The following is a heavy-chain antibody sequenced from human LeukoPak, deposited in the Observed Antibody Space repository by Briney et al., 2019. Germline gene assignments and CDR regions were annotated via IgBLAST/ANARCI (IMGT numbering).Heavy chain of an antibody. Sequence: GGSLRPSCAASGFTFSSYSMNWVRQAPGKGLEWASSISSSSSYIYYADSVKGRFTISRDNAKNSLYLQMNSLRAEDTAVYYCARVSQQNTIFGVAIIRLDAFDIWGQGTMVTVSS. CDR2: ISSSSSYI. CDR1: GFTFSSYS. CDR3: ARVSQQNTIFGVAIIRLDAFDI. D-gene: IGHD3-3*01. J-gene: IGHJ3*02. V-gene: IGHV3-21*01.